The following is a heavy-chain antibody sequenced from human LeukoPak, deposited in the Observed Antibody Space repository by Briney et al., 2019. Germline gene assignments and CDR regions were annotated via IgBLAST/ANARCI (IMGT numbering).Heavy chain of an antibody. CDR1: GDSVSSTDYY. CDR2: IRYSESS. V-gene: IGHV4-39*02. D-gene: IGHD3-22*01. J-gene: IGHJ4*02. CDR3: ATQDSSHY. Sequence: SETLSLTCTVSGDSVSSTDYYWGWIRQPPGRGLEWIASIRYSESSYYNPSLKSRATISVDTSKNLFSLKLRSLTATDTAVYYCATQDSSHYWGQGTLVTVS.